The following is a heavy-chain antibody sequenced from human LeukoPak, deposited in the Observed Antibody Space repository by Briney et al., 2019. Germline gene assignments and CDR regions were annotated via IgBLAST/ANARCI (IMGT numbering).Heavy chain of an antibody. J-gene: IGHJ4*02. V-gene: IGHV3-23*01. CDR1: GFTFSSYA. D-gene: IGHD5-18*01. CDR3: AKGGVRYSYVDDY. CDR2: ISGSGGST. Sequence: PGGSMRLSCAASGFTFSSYAMSWVRQAPGKGLEWVSAISGSGGSTYYADSVKGRFTISRDNSKNTLYLQMNSLRAEDTAVYYCAKGGVRYSYVDDYWGQGTLVTVSS.